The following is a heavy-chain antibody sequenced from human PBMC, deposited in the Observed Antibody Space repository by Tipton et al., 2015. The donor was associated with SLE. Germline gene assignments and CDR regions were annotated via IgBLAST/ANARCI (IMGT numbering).Heavy chain of an antibody. V-gene: IGHV4-30-2*06. D-gene: IGHD2-15*01. CDR2: IYHSGTT. CDR3: ARSLSCGSCGWFAP. Sequence: TLSLTCAVSGGSLTSGGYSWTWIRQSPGKGLEWIGYIYHSGTTYYNPSLESRVTMSIDMSKNQFSLNLSSVTAADTAVYYCARSLSCGSCGWFAPWGLGILVTVSS. CDR1: GGSLTSGGYS. J-gene: IGHJ5*02.